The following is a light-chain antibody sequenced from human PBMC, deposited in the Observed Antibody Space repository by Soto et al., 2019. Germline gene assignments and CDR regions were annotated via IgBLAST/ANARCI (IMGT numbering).Light chain of an antibody. Sequence: QSVLTQPPSVSGAPGQRVTISCTGSRSNTGAGYDVHWYQQLPGTVPKLLIYGNTNRPSGVPDRFSGSKSGTSASLAITGLQAADEADYYCQSYDSSLNAYVFGTGTKLTVL. J-gene: IGLJ1*01. CDR3: QSYDSSLNAYV. V-gene: IGLV1-40*01. CDR1: RSNTGAGYD. CDR2: GNT.